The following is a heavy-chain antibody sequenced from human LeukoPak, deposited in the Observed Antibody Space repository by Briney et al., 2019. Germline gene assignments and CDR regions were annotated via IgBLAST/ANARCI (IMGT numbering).Heavy chain of an antibody. CDR1: GFTFSSYS. J-gene: IGHJ4*02. D-gene: IGHD3-22*01. V-gene: IGHV3-21*01. Sequence: PGGSLRLSCAASGFTFSSYSINWVRQAPGKGLEWVSSISSSSSYIYYADSVKGRFTISRDNAKNSLYLQMNSLRPEDSAVHYCAKDGRGSGYFPDYWGQGTLVTVSS. CDR2: ISSSSSYI. CDR3: AKDGRGSGYFPDY.